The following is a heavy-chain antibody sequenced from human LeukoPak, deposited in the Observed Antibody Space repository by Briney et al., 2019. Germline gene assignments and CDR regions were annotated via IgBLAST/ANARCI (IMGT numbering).Heavy chain of an antibody. CDR3: AKDGRSCSSTRCKKDDY. D-gene: IGHD2-2*01. CDR1: GFTFSSYA. Sequence: PGGSLRLSCAASGFTFSSYAMHWVRQARGKGLEWVAVISYEGSNKYYADAVKGRCTISRDNSKTTLYLHMNSLRDEDTAVYYCAKDGRSCSSTRCKKDDYWGQGILVTVSS. CDR2: ISYEGSNK. V-gene: IGHV3-30-3*01. J-gene: IGHJ4*02.